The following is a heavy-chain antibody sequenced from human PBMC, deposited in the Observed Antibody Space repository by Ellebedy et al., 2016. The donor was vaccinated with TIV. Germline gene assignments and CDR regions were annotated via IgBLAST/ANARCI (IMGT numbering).Heavy chain of an antibody. V-gene: IGHV3-48*02. CDR2: ISSGSTTK. J-gene: IGHJ3*02. CDR3: ATGDLCTTTCYPLSVFDI. D-gene: IGHD2-2*01. CDR1: GFAFSRYT. Sequence: GESLKISCTASGFAFSRYTMNWVRPAPGKGLQWVSYISSGSTTKDYADSVKVRFSISRDNAKNSLFLQMDSLRDEDTAVYYCATGDLCTTTCYPLSVFDIWGQGAMVSV.